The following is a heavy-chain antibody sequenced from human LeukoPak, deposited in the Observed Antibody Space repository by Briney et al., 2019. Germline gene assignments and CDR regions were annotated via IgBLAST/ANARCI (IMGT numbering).Heavy chain of an antibody. CDR2: ISGFNGNT. V-gene: IGHV1-18*01. CDR3: ARMVRGVPYYYGMDV. Sequence: ASVKVSCKASGYTFTNYGISWVRQPPGQGLEWMGWISGFNGNTNYGQKVQGRVTMTTDTSTITAYMELRSLRSDDTAVYYCARMVRGVPYYYGMDVWGQGTTVTVSS. CDR1: GYTFTNYG. D-gene: IGHD3-10*01. J-gene: IGHJ6*02.